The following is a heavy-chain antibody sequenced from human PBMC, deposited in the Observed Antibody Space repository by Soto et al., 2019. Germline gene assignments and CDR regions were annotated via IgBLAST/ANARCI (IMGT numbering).Heavy chain of an antibody. CDR2: IYHSGTT. CDR1: GDSISSGYH. D-gene: IGHD1-26*01. J-gene: IGHJ4*02. CDR3: ARMVGATADY. Sequence: PSETLSLTCAVSGDSISSGYHWAWIRQPPGKGLEWVASIYHSGTTYYNPSLTSRVTISVDTSKNQFSLHLNSVTPEDTAVYYCARMVGATADYWGQGTLVTVSS. V-gene: IGHV4-38-2*01.